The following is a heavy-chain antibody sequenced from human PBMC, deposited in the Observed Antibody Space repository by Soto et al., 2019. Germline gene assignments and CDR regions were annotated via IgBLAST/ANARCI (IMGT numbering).Heavy chain of an antibody. Sequence: QVQLVESGGGVVQPGRSLRLSCAASGFTFSSYGMHWVRQAPGKGLEWVAVIWYDGSNKYYADSVKGRFTISRDNSKNTLYLQMNSLRAEDTAVYYCASHLSGYSGYDPFDAFDIWGQGTMVTVSS. CDR1: GFTFSSYG. J-gene: IGHJ3*02. CDR3: ASHLSGYSGYDPFDAFDI. CDR2: IWYDGSNK. D-gene: IGHD5-12*01. V-gene: IGHV3-33*01.